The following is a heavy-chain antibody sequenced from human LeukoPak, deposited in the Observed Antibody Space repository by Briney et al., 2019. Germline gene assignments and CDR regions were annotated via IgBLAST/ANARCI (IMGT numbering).Heavy chain of an antibody. J-gene: IGHJ5*02. CDR3: ARVWGITIFWSGNNWFDP. Sequence: SETLSLTCTVSGGSISSGGYYWSWIRQPPGKGLEWIGEINHSGSTNYNPSLKSRVTISVDTSKNQFSLKLSSVTAADTAVCYCARVWGITIFWSGNNWFDPWGQGTLVTVSS. V-gene: IGHV4-39*07. D-gene: IGHD3-3*01. CDR2: INHSGST. CDR1: GGSISSGGYY.